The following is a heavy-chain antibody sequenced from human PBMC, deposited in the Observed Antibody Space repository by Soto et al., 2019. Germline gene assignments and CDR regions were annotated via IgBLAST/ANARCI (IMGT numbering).Heavy chain of an antibody. J-gene: IGHJ4*02. Sequence: QITLKESGPTLVKPAQTLTLTCTFSGFALSTSGVGVGWIRQPPGRALEWLALIYWDDDKRYSPSLKSRLTITMDTSKNQLVLTMTNVDPVDTATYYCAHLVTYYYFDFWGRRTLVTVSS. CDR1: GFALSTSGVG. V-gene: IGHV2-5*02. D-gene: IGHD1-26*01. CDR2: IYWDDDK. CDR3: AHLVTYYYFDF.